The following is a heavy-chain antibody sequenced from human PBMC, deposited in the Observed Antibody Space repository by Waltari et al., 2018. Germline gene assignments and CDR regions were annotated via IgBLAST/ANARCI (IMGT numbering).Heavy chain of an antibody. CDR3: TIYGYTSSSFDY. CDR2: IKSKTAGGTT. D-gene: IGHD6-6*01. J-gene: IGHJ4*02. V-gene: IGHV3-15*01. CDR1: GFTFKHAR. Sequence: EVQLVESGGGLVKPGGSLRLSCAAAGFTFKHARMSWVRQAPGKGREWVGLIKSKTAGGTTDYAAPVKGRLTISRDDSKNTLYLQMNSLKTEDTGVYYCTIYGYTSSSFDYWGQGTLVTVSS.